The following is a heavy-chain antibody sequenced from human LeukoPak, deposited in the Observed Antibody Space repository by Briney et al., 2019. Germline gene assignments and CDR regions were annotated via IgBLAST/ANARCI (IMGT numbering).Heavy chain of an antibody. J-gene: IGHJ3*02. CDR3: VKALTSYYDSGDAFDI. D-gene: IGHD3-22*01. CDR1: GVTFSNYA. V-gene: IGHV3-23*01. CDR2: ISGSGGSA. Sequence: PGGSLRLSCAASGVTFSNYAMSWVRQAPGQGLEWVSVISGSGGSAHYADSVKGRFTISRDNSKKTLYLQMNSLRAEDTAVYFCVKALTSYYDSGDAFDIWGQGTMVTVSS.